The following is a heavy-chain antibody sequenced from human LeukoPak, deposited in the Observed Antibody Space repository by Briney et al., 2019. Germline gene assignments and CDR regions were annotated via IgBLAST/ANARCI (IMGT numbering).Heavy chain of an antibody. D-gene: IGHD1-1*01. CDR1: GGCIRSTYW. CDR2: IFHSGST. J-gene: IGHJ6*02. Sequence: SETLSLTCAVAGGCIRSTYWWSWVRRPPGKGLEGIGEIFHSGSTNYTPSLKSRVAISVDKPKNQFSLKLSSVTAADTAVYYCASGGNWNDRNYSYNGLDVWGQGTTVTVSS. CDR3: ASGGNWNDRNYSYNGLDV. V-gene: IGHV4-4*02.